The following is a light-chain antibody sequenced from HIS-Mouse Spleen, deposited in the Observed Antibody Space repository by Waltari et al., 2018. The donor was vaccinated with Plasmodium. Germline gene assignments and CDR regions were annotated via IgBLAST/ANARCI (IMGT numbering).Light chain of an antibody. CDR3: QAWDSSTVV. CDR2: QDS. Sequence: SYELTQPPSVSVSPGQTASITCSGDKLGYKYACWYQQKPGQSPVLVIYQDSKRPSGIPERCSGSNAGNTATLTISGTQAMDEADYYCQAWDSSTVVFGGGTKLTVL. CDR1: KLGYKY. V-gene: IGLV3-1*01. J-gene: IGLJ2*01.